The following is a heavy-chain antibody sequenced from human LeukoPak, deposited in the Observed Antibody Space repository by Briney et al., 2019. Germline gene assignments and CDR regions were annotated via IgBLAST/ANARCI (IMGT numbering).Heavy chain of an antibody. CDR3: ARVISGYNINDWFRGYYFDF. V-gene: IGHV3-23*01. Sequence: GGSLRLSCAASGFIFNTYALSWVRQAPGKGLEWVSSIGGTGGYTYYADPVKGRFTISRDNSKNTLYMEMSSLRAEDTAIYYCARVISGYNINDWFRGYYFDFWGQGTLVTVSS. CDR2: IGGTGGYT. CDR1: GFIFNTYA. J-gene: IGHJ4*02. D-gene: IGHD5-12*01.